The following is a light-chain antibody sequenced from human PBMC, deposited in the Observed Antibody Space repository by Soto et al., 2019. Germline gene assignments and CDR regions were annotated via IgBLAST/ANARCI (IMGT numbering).Light chain of an antibody. CDR1: QSISSW. CDR2: KAS. V-gene: IGKV1-5*03. CDR3: QQYESFSTWT. J-gene: IGKJ1*01. Sequence: DIQMTQSPSTLSASVGDRVTITCRASQSISSWLAWYQQKPGKAPKLLIYKASNLESGVPSRFSGSGSGTEFTLTISSLKPDDFGSYYCQQYESFSTWTFGQGTKVEIK.